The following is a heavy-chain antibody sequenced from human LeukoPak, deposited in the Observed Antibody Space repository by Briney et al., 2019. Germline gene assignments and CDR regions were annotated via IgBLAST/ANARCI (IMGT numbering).Heavy chain of an antibody. D-gene: IGHD6-19*01. CDR1: GFTFSSYS. CDR3: AKDLSSGWGRFDC. CDR2: ISGGGATT. Sequence: GGSLRLSCAASGFTFSSYSMNWVRQSPGRGLEWVSSISGGGATTYYADSVRGRFTISRDNSKNTLYLQMNSLRAEDTALYYCAKDLSSGWGRFDCWGQGTLVTVSS. J-gene: IGHJ4*02. V-gene: IGHV3-23*01.